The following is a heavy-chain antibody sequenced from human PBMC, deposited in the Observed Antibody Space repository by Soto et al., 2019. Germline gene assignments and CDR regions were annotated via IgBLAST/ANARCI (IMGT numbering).Heavy chain of an antibody. V-gene: IGHV1-2*04. CDR2: INPNSGGT. CDR3: ARENPPSFSNPSLLWFGEFTYYYYYGMDV. J-gene: IGHJ6*02. D-gene: IGHD3-10*01. CDR1: GYTFTGYY. Sequence: APVKVSCKASGYTFTGYYMHWVRQAPGQGLEWMGWINPNSGGTNYAQKFQGWVTMTRDTSISTAYMELSRLRSDDTAVYYCARENPPSFSNPSLLWFGEFTYYYYYGMDVWGQGTTVTVSS.